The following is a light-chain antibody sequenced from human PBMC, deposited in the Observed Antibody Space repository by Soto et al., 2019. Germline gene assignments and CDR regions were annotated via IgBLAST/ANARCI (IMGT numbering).Light chain of an antibody. CDR2: GAS. CDR1: QSVSSN. J-gene: IGKJ2*01. V-gene: IGKV3-15*01. Sequence: DIVMTQSPATLSVSPGERATLSCRASQSVSSNLAWYQQKPGQAPRLLIYGASTRATGIPARFSGSGSGTEFTLTISSLQSEDFAVYYCQQYNDWPPKQYTFGQGTKLEIK. CDR3: QQYNDWPPKQYT.